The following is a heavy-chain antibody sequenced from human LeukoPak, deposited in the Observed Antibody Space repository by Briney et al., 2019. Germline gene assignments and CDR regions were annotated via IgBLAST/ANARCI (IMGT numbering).Heavy chain of an antibody. D-gene: IGHD3-9*01. J-gene: IGHJ5*02. CDR1: GFTFSSYA. V-gene: IGHV3-23*01. CDR3: AISLAPLLTVYYAHSS. CDR2: ISGSGGST. Sequence: GGPLRLSCAASGFTFSSYAMSWVRQAPGKGLEWVSGISGSGGSTYYADSVKGRFTISRDNPKNTLYLQMNSLRGEDTAVYYCAISLAPLLTVYYAHSSWGQGTLVAVSS.